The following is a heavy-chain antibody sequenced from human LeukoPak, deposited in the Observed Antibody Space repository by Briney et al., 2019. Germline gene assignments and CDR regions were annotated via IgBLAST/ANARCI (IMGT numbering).Heavy chain of an antibody. D-gene: IGHD3-22*01. Sequence: GRSLRLSCAASGFTFSDYYMSWIRQAPGKGLEWVSYISSSGSTIYYADSVKGRFTISRDNAKNSLYLQMNSLRAEDTAVYYCARSNYYDSSGPDYWGQGTLVTVSS. CDR2: ISSSGSTI. CDR3: ARSNYYDSSGPDY. J-gene: IGHJ4*02. V-gene: IGHV3-11*04. CDR1: GFTFSDYY.